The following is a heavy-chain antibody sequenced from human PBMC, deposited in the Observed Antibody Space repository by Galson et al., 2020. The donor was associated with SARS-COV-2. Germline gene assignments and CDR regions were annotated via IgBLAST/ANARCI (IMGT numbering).Heavy chain of an antibody. CDR1: GFTFSSYG. J-gene: IGHJ6*02. V-gene: IGHV3-30*18. Sequence: GGSLRLSCAASGFTFSSYGMQWVRQAPGKGLEWVAVISYDGSNKYYADSVKGRFTISRDNSKNTLYLQMNSLRAEDTAVYYCAKDLGYCSGGSGYSGWTYYYDGMDVWGQGSTVTVSS. D-gene: IGHD2-15*01. CDR3: AKDLGYCSGGSGYSGWTYYYDGMDV. CDR2: ISYDGSNK.